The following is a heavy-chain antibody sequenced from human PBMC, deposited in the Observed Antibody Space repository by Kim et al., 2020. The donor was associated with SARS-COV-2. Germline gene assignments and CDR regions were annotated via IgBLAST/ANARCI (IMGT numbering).Heavy chain of an antibody. CDR3: ARDREWNDALDI. V-gene: IGHV3-74*01. D-gene: IGHD1-1*01. CDR1: GFSISYYW. CDR2: MNGDGSRT. J-gene: IGHJ3*02. Sequence: GGSLRLSCAASGFSISYYWMHWVRQVPGKGPVWVARMNGDGSRTNYADSVKGRFTISRDDAKNTLYLQMNSLRAEDTAVYYCARDREWNDALDIWGHGAVVTV.